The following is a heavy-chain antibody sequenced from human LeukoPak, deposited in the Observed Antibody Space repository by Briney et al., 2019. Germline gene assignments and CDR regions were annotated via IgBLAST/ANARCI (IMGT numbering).Heavy chain of an antibody. Sequence: SHTLSLTCTVSGGSISSSSYYWGWIRQPPGKVLERIGSIYYSGSTYYNPSLKSRVTISVDTSKNQFSLKLSSVTAADTAVYYCARQPMTTVTPDRFDYWGQGTLVTVSS. CDR3: ARQPMTTVTPDRFDY. D-gene: IGHD4-17*01. V-gene: IGHV4-39*07. J-gene: IGHJ4*02. CDR1: GGSISSSSYY. CDR2: IYYSGST.